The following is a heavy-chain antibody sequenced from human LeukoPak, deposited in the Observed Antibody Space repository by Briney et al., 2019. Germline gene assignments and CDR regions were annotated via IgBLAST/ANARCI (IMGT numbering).Heavy chain of an antibody. CDR1: GFTFSSYN. J-gene: IGHJ6*03. V-gene: IGHV3-21*01. CDR3: ARVGDYYYYMDV. CDR2: ISRSSSYT. Sequence: PGGSLRLSCAASGFTFSSYNMNWVRQAPGKGLEWVSSISRSSSYTHYADSVKGRFTISRDNARNSLYLQINSLRAEDTAVYHCARVGDYYYYMDVWGKGTTVTVSS.